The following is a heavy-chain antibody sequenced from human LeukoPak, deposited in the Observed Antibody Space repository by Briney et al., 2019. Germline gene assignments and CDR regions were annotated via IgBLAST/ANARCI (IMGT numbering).Heavy chain of an antibody. J-gene: IGHJ4*02. V-gene: IGHV3-9*01. Sequence: GRSPSLSCEASGFTFSSYGIHWVRRAPGKGLEWVSGISWNSGSIGYADSVKGRFTISRDNAKNSLYLQMNSLRAEDTALYYCARGGYDILTGYCTDFDYWGQGALVTVSS. CDR2: ISWNSGSI. D-gene: IGHD3-9*01. CDR1: GFTFSSYG. CDR3: ARGGYDILTGYCTDFDY.